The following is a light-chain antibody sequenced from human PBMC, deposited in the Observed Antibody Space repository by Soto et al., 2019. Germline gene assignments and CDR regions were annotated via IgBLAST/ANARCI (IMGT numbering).Light chain of an antibody. CDR1: GSDVGGCKF. CDR3: SSCAGSNNPYV. CDR2: EVS. Sequence: QSALTQPPSASGSPGQSVTISCTGTGSDVGGCKFVSRYQQHPGKAPKLMIYEVSKRPSGVPDRFSGSKSGNTASLTVSGLQAEDEADYYCSSCAGSNNPYVFGTGTKLTVL. J-gene: IGLJ1*01. V-gene: IGLV2-8*01.